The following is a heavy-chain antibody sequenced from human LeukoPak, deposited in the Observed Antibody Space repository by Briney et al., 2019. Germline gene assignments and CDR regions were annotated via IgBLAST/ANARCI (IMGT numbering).Heavy chain of an antibody. CDR1: GGSINSGSYY. CDR3: ARGSHESRFSSWYLVAFDI. Sequence: PSETLSLTCTVSGGSINSGSYYWSWIRQPAGKGLEWIGRIYTSGSTNYNPSLKSRVTISVDTSKNQFSLKLSSVTAADTAVYYCARGSHESRFSSWYLVAFDIWGQGTMVTVSS. V-gene: IGHV4-61*02. J-gene: IGHJ3*02. D-gene: IGHD6-13*01. CDR2: IYTSGST.